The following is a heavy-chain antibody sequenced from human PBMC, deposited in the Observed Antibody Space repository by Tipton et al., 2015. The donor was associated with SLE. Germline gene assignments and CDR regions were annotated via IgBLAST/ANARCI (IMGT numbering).Heavy chain of an antibody. CDR1: GFTFSSYA. J-gene: IGHJ4*02. D-gene: IGHD2-2*01. CDR2: ISNNGGST. Sequence: SLRLSCVASGFTFSSYAMRWVRQAPGKGLEYVSAISNNGGSTYYADSVKGRFTISRDNSKNTLYLQMGSLRAEDMAVYYCARLCCSSTSWYFYYSRQGTLVTVAS. V-gene: IGHV3-64*02. CDR3: ARLCCSSTSWYFYY.